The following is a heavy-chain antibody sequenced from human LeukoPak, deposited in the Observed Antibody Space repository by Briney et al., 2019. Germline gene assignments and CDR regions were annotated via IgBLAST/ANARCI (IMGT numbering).Heavy chain of an antibody. J-gene: IGHJ3*02. CDR1: GFTFSTYE. CDR2: ITSSGTI. V-gene: IGHV3-48*03. D-gene: IGHD1-1*01. Sequence: GGSLRLSCAASGFTFSTYEMSWVRQAPGKGLECASYITSSGTINYADSVKGRFTISRDNAKNSLYLQMNSLRAEDTAVYYCAKEVQVERRKDGFDIWGQGTMVTVSS. CDR3: AKEVQVERRKDGFDI.